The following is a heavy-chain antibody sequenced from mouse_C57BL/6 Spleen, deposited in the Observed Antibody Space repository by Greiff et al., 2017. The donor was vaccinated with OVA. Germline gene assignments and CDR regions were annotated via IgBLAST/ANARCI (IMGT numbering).Heavy chain of an antibody. J-gene: IGHJ3*01. D-gene: IGHD2-3*01. V-gene: IGHV1-81*01. CDR2: IYPRSGNT. CDR1: GYTFTSYG. Sequence: QVQLQQSGAELARPGASVKLSCKASGYTFTSYGVSWVKQRTGQGLEWIGEIYPRSGNTYYNEKFKGKATLTADKSSSTAYMELRSLTSEDSAVYFCARSGDGYFFAYWGQGTLVTVSA. CDR3: ARSGDGYFFAY.